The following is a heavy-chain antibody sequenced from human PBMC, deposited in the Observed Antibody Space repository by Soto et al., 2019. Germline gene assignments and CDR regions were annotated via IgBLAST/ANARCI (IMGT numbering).Heavy chain of an antibody. CDR2: ISYDGSNK. J-gene: IGHJ4*02. D-gene: IGHD2-2*01. V-gene: IGHV3-30*18. CDR1: GFTFDDFG. CDR3: AKDGNCISTSCSFDY. Sequence: PGGSLRLSCAASGFTFDDFGMHWVRQAPGKGLEWVAVISYDGSNKYYADSVKGRFTISRDNSKNTLYLQMNSLRAEDTAVYYCAKDGNCISTSCSFDYWGQGTLVTVSS.